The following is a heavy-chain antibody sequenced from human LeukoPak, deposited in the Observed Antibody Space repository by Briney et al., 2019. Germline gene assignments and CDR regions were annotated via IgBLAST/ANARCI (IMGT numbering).Heavy chain of an antibody. Sequence: ASVKVSCKVSGYTLTELSMHWVRQAPGKGLEWMGGFDPEDGETIYAQKFQGRVTMTEDTSTDTAYMELSSLRSEDTAVYYCATLRFLEWLPQFDYWGQGTLVTVSS. CDR3: ATLRFLEWLPQFDY. CDR1: GYTLTELS. V-gene: IGHV1-24*01. D-gene: IGHD3-3*01. J-gene: IGHJ4*02. CDR2: FDPEDGET.